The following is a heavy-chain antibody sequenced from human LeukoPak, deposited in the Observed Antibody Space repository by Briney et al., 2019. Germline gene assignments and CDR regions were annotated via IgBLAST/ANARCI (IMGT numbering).Heavy chain of an antibody. CDR2: INWNGGST. Sequence: PGGSLRLSCAASGFTFDDYGMSWVRQAPGKGLEWVSGINWNGGSTGYADSVKGRFTISRDNAKNSLYLQMNSLRAEDTALYYCARAPYTTGRSFYFDSWGQGTLVTVSS. J-gene: IGHJ4*02. V-gene: IGHV3-20*04. D-gene: IGHD2-2*02. CDR1: GFTFDDYG. CDR3: ARAPYTTGRSFYFDS.